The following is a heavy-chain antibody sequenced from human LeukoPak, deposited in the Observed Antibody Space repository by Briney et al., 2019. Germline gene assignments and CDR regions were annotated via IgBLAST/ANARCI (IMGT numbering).Heavy chain of an antibody. D-gene: IGHD5-24*01. J-gene: IGHJ4*02. Sequence: SETLSLTCTVSGGSISSSSYYWGWIRQPPGKGLEWIGSIYYSGSTYYNPSLKSRVTISVDTSKNQFSLKLSSVTAADTAVYYCARHGVGYNYGRRRPEMFDYWGQGTLVTVSS. CDR2: IYYSGST. CDR3: ARHGVGYNYGRRRPEMFDY. CDR1: GGSISSSSYY. V-gene: IGHV4-39*01.